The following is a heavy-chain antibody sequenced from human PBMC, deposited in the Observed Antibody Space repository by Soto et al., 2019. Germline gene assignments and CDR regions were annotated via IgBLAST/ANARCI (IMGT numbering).Heavy chain of an antibody. Sequence: TLSLTCTFSGGSVSSGSYYWSWIRQPPGKGLEYIGYLYYSGSTNYNPSLKSRVTISVDTPKNQFSLKLTSVTAADTAIYYCARGQAFWTGYYRMPYYFDYWGQGTLVTVSS. CDR3: ARGQAFWTGYYRMPYYFDY. CDR2: LYYSGST. D-gene: IGHD3-3*01. V-gene: IGHV4-61*01. J-gene: IGHJ4*02. CDR1: GGSVSSGSYY.